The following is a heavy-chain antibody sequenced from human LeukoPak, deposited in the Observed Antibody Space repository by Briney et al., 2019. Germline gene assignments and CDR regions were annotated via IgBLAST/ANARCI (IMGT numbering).Heavy chain of an antibody. D-gene: IGHD3/OR15-3a*01. J-gene: IGHJ4*02. V-gene: IGHV1-24*01. Sequence: SVQVSCQVSGYTLTELSMHWVRQAPGKGLEWMGGFDPEDGETIYAQKFQGRVTMTEDTSTDTAYMELSSLRSEDTAVYYCATEGLRTGSSPYYFDYWGQGTLVTVSS. CDR2: FDPEDGET. CDR1: GYTLTELS. CDR3: ATEGLRTGSSPYYFDY.